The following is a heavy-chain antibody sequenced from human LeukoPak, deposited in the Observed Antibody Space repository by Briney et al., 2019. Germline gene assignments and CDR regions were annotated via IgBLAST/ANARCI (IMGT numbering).Heavy chain of an antibody. J-gene: IGHJ4*02. V-gene: IGHV4-59*01. Sequence: SETLSLTCTVSGGSMTNYYWTWIRQPPGQGLEWIGYIYYSGSTHYNPSLKSRVTISVDTSKSQFSLELSSVTAADTAVYYCARDRSSENYRYFDYWGQGTPVTVPS. CDR2: IYYSGST. D-gene: IGHD1-7*01. CDR3: ARDRSSENYRYFDY. CDR1: GGSMTNYY.